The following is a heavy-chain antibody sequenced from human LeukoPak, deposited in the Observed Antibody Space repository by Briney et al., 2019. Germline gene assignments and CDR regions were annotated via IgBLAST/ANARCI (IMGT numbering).Heavy chain of an antibody. Sequence: PGGSLRLSCAASGFTFSSYEMNWVRQAPEKGLEWVSYISSSGSTIYYADSVKGRFTISRDNAKNSLYLQMNSLRAEDTAVYYCARERGSGWYKEGIFDYWGQGTLVTVSS. CDR3: ARERGSGWYKEGIFDY. CDR1: GFTFSSYE. CDR2: ISSSGSTI. V-gene: IGHV3-48*03. D-gene: IGHD6-19*01. J-gene: IGHJ4*02.